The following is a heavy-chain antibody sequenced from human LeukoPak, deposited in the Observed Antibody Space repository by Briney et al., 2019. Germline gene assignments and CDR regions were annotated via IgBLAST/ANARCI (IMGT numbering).Heavy chain of an antibody. Sequence: ASVKVSCKTSGYTFTNYYIHWVRQAPGQGLEWMGRIDPNTGGTKSAKNFQGRVTMTRDTSISTAYTALSGLRSDDTAVYYCASLYDIVGTTVDYWGQGTLVTVSS. CDR3: ASLYDIVGTTVDY. CDR1: GYTFTNYY. J-gene: IGHJ4*02. CDR2: IDPNTGGT. D-gene: IGHD1-26*01. V-gene: IGHV1-2*06.